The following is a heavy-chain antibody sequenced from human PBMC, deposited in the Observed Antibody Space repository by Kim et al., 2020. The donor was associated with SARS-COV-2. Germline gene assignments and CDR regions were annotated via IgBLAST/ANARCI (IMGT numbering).Heavy chain of an antibody. D-gene: IGHD3-10*01. V-gene: IGHV4-31*03. J-gene: IGHJ1*01. CDR2: IYYSGST. CDR3: AREEHYYGSGSYSLGYFQH. CDR1: GGSISSGGYY. Sequence: SETLSLTCTVSGGSISSGGYYWSWIRQHPGKGLEWIGYIYYSGSTYYNPSLKSRVTISVDTSKNQFSLKLSSVTAADTAVYYCAREEHYYGSGSYSLGYFQHWGPGTLVTVSS.